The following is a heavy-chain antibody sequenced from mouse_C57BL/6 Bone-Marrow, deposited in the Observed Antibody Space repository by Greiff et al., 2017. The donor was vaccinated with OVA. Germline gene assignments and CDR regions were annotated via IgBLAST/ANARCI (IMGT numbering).Heavy chain of an antibody. CDR2: IHPSDSDT. D-gene: IGHD1-1*01. Sequence: QVQLKQPGAELVKPGASVKVSCKASGYTFTSYWMHWVKQRPGQGLEWIGRIHPSDSDTNYNQKFKGKATLTVDKSSSTAYMQLSSLTSEDSAVYYCAIVGSNYVGFAYWGQGTLVTVSA. V-gene: IGHV1-74*01. CDR1: GYTFTSYW. J-gene: IGHJ3*01. CDR3: AIVGSNYVGFAY.